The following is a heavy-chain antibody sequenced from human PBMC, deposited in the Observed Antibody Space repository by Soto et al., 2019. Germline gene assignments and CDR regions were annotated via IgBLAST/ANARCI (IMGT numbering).Heavy chain of an antibody. J-gene: IGHJ5*01. D-gene: IGHD3-22*01. CDR1: GYTFTCYY. V-gene: IGHV1-2*02. CDR3: ARSAYYDSSGFNWFEY. CDR2: INPNSGAT. Sequence: ASVKVSCKASGYTFTCYYMHWVRQAPGQGLEWMGWINPNSGATNYAQKFQDRVTMTRDTSISTAYMELSRLRSDDTAVYYCARSAYYDSSGFNWFEYWGQGTLVTVSS.